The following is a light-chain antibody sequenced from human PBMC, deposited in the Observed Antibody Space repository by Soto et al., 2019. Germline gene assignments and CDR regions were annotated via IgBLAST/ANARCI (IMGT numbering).Light chain of an antibody. CDR2: YVA. CDR1: QGIVRC. CDR3: QHYYGFSRT. J-gene: IGKJ1*01. V-gene: IGKV1-5*01. Sequence: DIQMTQSPSTLSASVGDRVTITCRASQGIVRCLAWYQQKPGKAPKLLIYYVAGLEGGVPSRFSGRGAGTEFTLTISSMQPDDFAPYYFQHYYGFSRTFGQGTMVEIK.